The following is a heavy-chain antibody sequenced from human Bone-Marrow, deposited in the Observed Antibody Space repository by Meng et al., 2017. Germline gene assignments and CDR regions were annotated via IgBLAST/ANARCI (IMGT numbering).Heavy chain of an antibody. CDR1: GGSISSYY. J-gene: IGHJ4*01. D-gene: IGHD1-26*01. CDR2: INYSGST. CDR3: AGGIVGALY. Sequence: SETLSLTCTVSGGSISSYYWGWIRQPPGKGLEWIGSINYSGSTYYNPSLKSRVTISVDTSKNQFSLTLSSVTAADTAVYYCAGGIVGALYWGQGTRVTGYS. V-gene: IGHV4-39*07.